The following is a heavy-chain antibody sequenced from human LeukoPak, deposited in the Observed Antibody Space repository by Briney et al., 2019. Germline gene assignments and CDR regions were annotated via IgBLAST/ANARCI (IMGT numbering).Heavy chain of an antibody. Sequence: ESGPTLVKPTQTLTLTCTFSGFSLHTRGVGVAWIRQPPEKALEWLALIYWNDDKRYSQSLKSRLTVTKDTSKDQVVLTMTNVDPVDSATYYCAHSSRGFSSGSYYSDYWGQGILVTVSS. CDR1: GFSLHTRGVG. V-gene: IGHV2-5*01. CDR2: IYWNDDK. D-gene: IGHD3-10*01. CDR3: AHSSRGFSSGSYYSDY. J-gene: IGHJ4*02.